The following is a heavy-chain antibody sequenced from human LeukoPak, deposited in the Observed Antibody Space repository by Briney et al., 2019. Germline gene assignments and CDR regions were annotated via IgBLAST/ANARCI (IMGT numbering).Heavy chain of an antibody. D-gene: IGHD3-10*01. CDR3: AGSMVRGVTTFDY. J-gene: IGHJ4*02. Sequence: PSQTLSLTCTVSGGSISSGGYYWSWIRQHPGKGLEWIGYIYYSGSTNYNPSLKSRVTISVDTSKNQFSLKLSSVTAADTAVYYCAGSMVRGVTTFDYWGQGTLVTVSS. CDR2: IYYSGST. CDR1: GGSISSGGYY. V-gene: IGHV4-31*03.